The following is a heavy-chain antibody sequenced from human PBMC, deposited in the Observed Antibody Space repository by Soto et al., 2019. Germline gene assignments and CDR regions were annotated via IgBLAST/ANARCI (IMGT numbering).Heavy chain of an antibody. CDR2: ISSSGRTS. Sequence: PWRCLRLSCMLSAFSSSGSATNWIRQAPRRGLEWISYISSSGRTSHYADSVRGRFTISRDNARKSLYLQMDSLRAEDTAVYFCARGDTPMITGMDSFDIWGQGTMVTVSS. CDR1: AFSSSGSA. V-gene: IGHV3-11*04. D-gene: IGHD5-18*01. CDR3: ARGDTPMITGMDSFDI. J-gene: IGHJ3*02.